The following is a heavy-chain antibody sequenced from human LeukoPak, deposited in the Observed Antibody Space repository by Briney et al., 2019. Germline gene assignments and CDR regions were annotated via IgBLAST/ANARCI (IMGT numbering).Heavy chain of an antibody. CDR3: AKDGAGGSWYGNGYYYGMDV. J-gene: IGHJ6*02. CDR1: GFTFDDYS. CDR2: ISWNSGSI. D-gene: IGHD6-13*01. Sequence: GGSLRLSCAASGFTFDDYSMHWVRQAPGRGLEGVSGISWNSGSIGYADSVKGRFTISRDNAKNSLYLQMNSLRAEDTALYYCAKDGAGGSWYGNGYYYGMDVWGQGATVTVSS. V-gene: IGHV3-9*01.